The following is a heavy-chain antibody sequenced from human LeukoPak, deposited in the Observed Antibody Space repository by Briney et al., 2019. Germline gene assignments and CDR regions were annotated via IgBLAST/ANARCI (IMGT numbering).Heavy chain of an antibody. D-gene: IGHD7-27*01. J-gene: IGHJ3*02. V-gene: IGHV1-69*13. CDR2: IIPIFGTA. Sequence: GASVKVSCKASGYTFTSYDINWVRQATGQGLEWMGGIIPIFGTANYARKFQGRVTITADESTSTAYMELSSLRSEDTAVYYCASPPNWGVHAFDIWGQGTMVTVSS. CDR3: ASPPNWGVHAFDI. CDR1: GYTFTSYD.